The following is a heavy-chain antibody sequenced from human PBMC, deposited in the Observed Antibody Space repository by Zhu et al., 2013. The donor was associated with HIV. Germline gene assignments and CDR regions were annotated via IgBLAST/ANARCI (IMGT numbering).Heavy chain of an antibody. J-gene: IGHJ4*02. CDR3: ARGLDLFDF. V-gene: IGHV1-8*01. CDR2: MNADSGKT. CDR1: GFTFKNYD. Sequence: QVQLVQSGAEVKKPGASVKVSCKASGFTFKNYDINWMRQASGQGLEYLGWMNADSGKTGYSQKFQGRVTVTRDTSTSTAYVELSSLTPEDTAIYYCARGLDLFDFWGQGTLVTVSS.